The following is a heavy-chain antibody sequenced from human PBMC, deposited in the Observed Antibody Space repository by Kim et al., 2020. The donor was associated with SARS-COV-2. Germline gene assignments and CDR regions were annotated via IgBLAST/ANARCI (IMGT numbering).Heavy chain of an antibody. V-gene: IGHV1-69*13. CDR2: IIPIFGTA. CDR3: ARRYSGYEGFDY. J-gene: IGHJ4*02. CDR1: GGTFSSYA. Sequence: SVKVSCKASGGTFSSYAISWVRQAPGQGLEWMGGIIPIFGTANYAQKFQGRVTITADESTSTAYMELSSLRSEDTAVYYCARRYSGYEGFDYWGQGTLVTVSS. D-gene: IGHD5-12*01.